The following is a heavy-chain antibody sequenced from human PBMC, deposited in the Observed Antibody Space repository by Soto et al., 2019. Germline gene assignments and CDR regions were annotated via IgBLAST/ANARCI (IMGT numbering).Heavy chain of an antibody. D-gene: IGHD2-15*01. J-gene: IGHJ6*02. Sequence: QVQLVQSGAEVKKPGSSVKVSCKASGGTFSRYTISWVRQAPGQGLEWMGRIIPILDIPNYAQNFQGRDTITADKSTSTAYRELSSLRADDTAVYYCASHFTGVLVLGASPPGGDNYGWDVWGQGTTVTVSS. CDR3: ASHFTGVLVLGASPPGGDNYGWDV. V-gene: IGHV1-69*02. CDR1: GGTFSRYT. CDR2: IIPILDIP.